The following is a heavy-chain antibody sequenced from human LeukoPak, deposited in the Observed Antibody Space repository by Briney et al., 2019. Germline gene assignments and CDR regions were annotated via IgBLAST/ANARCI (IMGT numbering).Heavy chain of an antibody. Sequence: ASVKASCKASGYTFTGYYMHWVRQAPGQGLEWMGWINPNSGGTNYAQKFQGRVTMTRDTSISTAYMELSRLRSDDTAVYYCARDREGYDFWSGYWFDPWGQGTLVTVSS. CDR1: GYTFTGYY. D-gene: IGHD3-3*01. CDR3: ARDREGYDFWSGYWFDP. J-gene: IGHJ5*02. CDR2: INPNSGGT. V-gene: IGHV1-2*02.